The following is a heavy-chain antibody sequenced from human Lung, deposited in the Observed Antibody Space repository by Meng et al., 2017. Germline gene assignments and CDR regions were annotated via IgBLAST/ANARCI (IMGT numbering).Heavy chain of an antibody. V-gene: IGHV2-5*01. J-gene: IGHJ3*02. CDR3: ANKGHYYGSGSYYNADKRNAFDI. CDR2: IYWNDDK. D-gene: IGHD3-10*01. Sequence: SGPTLVKPTQTLTLTCTFSGFSLSTSGVGVGWIRQPPGKALEWLALIYWNDDKRYSPSLKSRLTITKDTSNNQVVLTMTNMDPVDTATYYCANKGHYYGSGSYYNADKRNAFDIWGQGTMVTVSS. CDR1: GFSLSTSGVG.